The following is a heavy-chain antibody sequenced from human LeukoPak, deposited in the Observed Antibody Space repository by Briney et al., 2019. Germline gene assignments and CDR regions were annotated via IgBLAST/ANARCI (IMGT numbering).Heavy chain of an antibody. CDR1: GGSISSDNW. CDR3: ARRNYYDSTSYYNN. CDR2: IHQSGST. Sequence: PSGTLSLTCAVSGGSISSDNWWSWVRQPPGNGLEWVGEIHQSGSTNYNPSLKSRVTITVDKSKSQFSLKLGSVTAADTAVYYCARRNYYDSTSYYNNWGRGTLVTVSS. J-gene: IGHJ4*02. D-gene: IGHD3-22*01. V-gene: IGHV4-4*02.